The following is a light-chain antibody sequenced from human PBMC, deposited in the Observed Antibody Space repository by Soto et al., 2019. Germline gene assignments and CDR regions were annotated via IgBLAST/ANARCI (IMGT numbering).Light chain of an antibody. Sequence: DIKMNQSPAALSASIGDRVTITCRASQNVDIYLTCHQHLPGKAPKLLIHDASNRESGVPSRFSGSCSGTDFALTINSLQPEYFATIYCQQTYSPPWTFGQGTKVDIK. V-gene: IGKV1-39*01. CDR1: QNVDIY. J-gene: IGKJ1*01. CDR2: DAS. CDR3: QQTYSPPWT.